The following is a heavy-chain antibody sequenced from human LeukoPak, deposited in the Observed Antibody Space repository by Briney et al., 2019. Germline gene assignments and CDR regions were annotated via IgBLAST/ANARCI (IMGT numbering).Heavy chain of an antibody. D-gene: IGHD2-21*02. V-gene: IGHV3-23*01. Sequence: GGSLRLSCAASGFTFSSYAMSWVRQAPGKGLEWVSAISGSGGSTYYADSVKGRFTISRDSAKNTLYLQMNSLRDEDTAVYYCARASYCGGNCYLHFDYWGQGTLVTVSS. J-gene: IGHJ4*02. CDR3: ARASYCGGNCYLHFDY. CDR1: GFTFSSYA. CDR2: ISGSGGST.